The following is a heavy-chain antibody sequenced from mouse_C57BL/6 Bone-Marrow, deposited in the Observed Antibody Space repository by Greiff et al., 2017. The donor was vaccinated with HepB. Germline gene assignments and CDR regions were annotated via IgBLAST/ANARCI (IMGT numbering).Heavy chain of an antibody. CDR1: GYAFSSSW. V-gene: IGHV1-82*01. CDR3: ARTPYYYGSSPPWFAY. J-gene: IGHJ3*01. D-gene: IGHD1-1*01. Sequence: QVQLKESGPELVKPGASVKISCKASGYAFSSSWMNWVKQRPGKGLEWIGRIYPGDGDTNYNGKFKGKATLTAYKSSSTAYMQLSSLTSADSAVYFCARTPYYYGSSPPWFAYWGQGTLVTVSA. CDR2: IYPGDGDT.